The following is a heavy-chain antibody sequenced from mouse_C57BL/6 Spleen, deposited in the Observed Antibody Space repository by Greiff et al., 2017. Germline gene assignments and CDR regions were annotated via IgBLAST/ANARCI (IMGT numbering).Heavy chain of an antibody. J-gene: IGHJ4*01. D-gene: IGHD1-1*01. Sequence: VQLQQSGTVLARPGASVKMSCKTSGYTFTSYWMHWVKQRPGQGLEWIGAIYPGNSDTSYNQKFKGKAKLTAVTSASTAYMELSSLTNEDSAVYYCTRDQFITTVVSMDDWGQGTSVTVSS. CDR1: GYTFTSYW. CDR2: IYPGNSDT. V-gene: IGHV1-5*01. CDR3: TRDQFITTVVSMDD.